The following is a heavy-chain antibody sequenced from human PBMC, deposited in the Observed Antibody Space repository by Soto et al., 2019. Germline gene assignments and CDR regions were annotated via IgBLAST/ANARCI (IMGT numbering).Heavy chain of an antibody. J-gene: IGHJ5*02. V-gene: IGHV4-30-2*01. CDR3: ARVPAP. CDR1: GGSISSGGYS. CDR2: IYHSGSI. Sequence: TSETLSLTCAVSGGSISSGGYSWSWIRQPPGKGLEWIGYIYHSGSIYYNPSLKNRVTISVDRSENQLSLKLSSVTAADTAVYYCARVPAPWGQGTLVTVSS.